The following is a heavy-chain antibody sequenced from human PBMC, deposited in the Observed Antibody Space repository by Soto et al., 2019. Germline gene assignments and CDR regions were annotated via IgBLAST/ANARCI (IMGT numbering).Heavy chain of an antibody. Sequence: GGSLRLSCVASGFTFSSYWMSWVRQAPGKGLEWVANIKQDGSEKYYVDSVKGRFTISRDNAKNSLYLQMNSLRAEDTAVYYCAKGRYDFWSGYHYWGQGTLVTVSS. D-gene: IGHD3-3*01. J-gene: IGHJ4*02. CDR3: AKGRYDFWSGYHY. V-gene: IGHV3-7*01. CDR1: GFTFSSYW. CDR2: IKQDGSEK.